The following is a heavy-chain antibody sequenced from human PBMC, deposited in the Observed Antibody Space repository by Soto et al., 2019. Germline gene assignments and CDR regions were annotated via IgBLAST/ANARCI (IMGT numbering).Heavy chain of an antibody. D-gene: IGHD2-15*01. CDR1: GFSVSTSGVG. Sequence: SGPTLVNPTQTLTLTGAFSGFSVSTSGVGVGWIRQPPGKALEWLALFYWNDDQRYSPFLKSRLTITKDTSKNQVVLTLTNMEYVDTATYYCARGYCSGGTCYPPFDYWGQGTLVTVSS. J-gene: IGHJ4*02. CDR3: ARGYCSGGTCYPPFDY. V-gene: IGHV2-5*01. CDR2: FYWNDDQ.